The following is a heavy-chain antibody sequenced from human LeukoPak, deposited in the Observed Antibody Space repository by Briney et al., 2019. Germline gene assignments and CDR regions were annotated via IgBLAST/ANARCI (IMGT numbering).Heavy chain of an antibody. Sequence: PSETLSLTCTVSGGSISSGSDYWSWIRQPAGKGLEWIGRIYTSGRTNYNPSLKSRVTISVDTSKNQFSLKLSSVTAADTAVYFCARTHYDRLSGYYSGEGPFDYWGQGTQVTVSS. J-gene: IGHJ4*02. CDR2: IYTSGRT. V-gene: IGHV4-61*02. CDR1: GGSISSGSDY. D-gene: IGHD3-9*01. CDR3: ARTHYDRLSGYYSGEGPFDY.